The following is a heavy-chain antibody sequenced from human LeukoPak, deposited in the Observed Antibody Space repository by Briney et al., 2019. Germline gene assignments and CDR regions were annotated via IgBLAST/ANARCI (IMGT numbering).Heavy chain of an antibody. Sequence: PGGSLRLSCAASGFTFSSYSMNWVRQPPGKGLEWIEEMNHSGSANYNPSLKSRVTISVDTSKNQFSLKLSSVTAADTAVYYCARGRYYYDSSGYQNWFDSWGQGTLVTVSS. V-gene: IGHV4-34*01. CDR2: MNHSGSA. J-gene: IGHJ5*01. CDR3: ARGRYYYDSSGYQNWFDS. CDR1: GFTFSSYS. D-gene: IGHD3-22*01.